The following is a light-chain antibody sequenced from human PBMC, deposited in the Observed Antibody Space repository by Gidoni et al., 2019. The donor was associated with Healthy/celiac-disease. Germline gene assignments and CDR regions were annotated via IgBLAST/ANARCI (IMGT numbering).Light chain of an antibody. CDR2: AAS. CDR3: QQSYSTPRT. CDR1: QSISSY. J-gene: IGKJ1*01. Sequence: SQMPHSPSSLSASVRDRVTITCRASQSISSYLHWYQQKPGQAPKLLIYAASSLQSGVPSRFSGSGSGTDFTLTISSLQPEDVATYYCQQSYSTPRTFGQGTKVEIK. V-gene: IGKV1-39*01.